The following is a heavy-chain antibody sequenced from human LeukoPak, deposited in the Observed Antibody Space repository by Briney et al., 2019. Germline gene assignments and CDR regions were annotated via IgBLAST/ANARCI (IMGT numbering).Heavy chain of an antibody. J-gene: IGHJ5*02. Sequence: SETLSLTCAVSGYSISSGYYWGWIRQPPGKGLEWIESIYHSGSTYYNPSLKSRVTISVDTSKNQFSLKLSSVTAADTAVYYCASLLRYFDWLGFDLWGQGTLVTVSS. CDR3: ASLLRYFDWLGFDL. V-gene: IGHV4-38-2*01. CDR1: GYSISSGYY. D-gene: IGHD3-9*01. CDR2: IYHSGST.